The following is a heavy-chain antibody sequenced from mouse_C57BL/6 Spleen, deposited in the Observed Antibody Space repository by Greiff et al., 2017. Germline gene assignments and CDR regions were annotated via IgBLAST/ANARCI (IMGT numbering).Heavy chain of an antibody. Sequence: QVQLQQPGAELVKPGASVKLSCKASGYTFTSYWMHWVKQRPGLGLEWIGMIHPNSGSTNYNEKFKSKATLTVDKSSSTAYMQLSSLTSEDSAVYYCARSIYYGNEDYFDYWGQGTTLTVSS. CDR3: ARSIYYGNEDYFDY. D-gene: IGHD2-1*01. V-gene: IGHV1-64*01. J-gene: IGHJ2*01. CDR2: IHPNSGST. CDR1: GYTFTSYW.